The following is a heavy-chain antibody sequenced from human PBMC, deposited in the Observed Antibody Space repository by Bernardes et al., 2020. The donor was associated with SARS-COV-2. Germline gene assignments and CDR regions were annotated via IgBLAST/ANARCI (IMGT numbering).Heavy chain of an antibody. D-gene: IGHD3-16*01. Sequence: GRSLRLSCAASRLTFSRYCMHWVRKAPGKGLAWVSRINPHGSVINYADSVKGRFTISRDNPENTLSLQMNSLTVEDTAVYYCVSDFGGPTDYWGRGAPVTVSS. CDR2: INPHGSVI. V-gene: IGHV3-74*01. CDR1: RLTFSRYC. CDR3: VSDFGGPTDY. J-gene: IGHJ4*02.